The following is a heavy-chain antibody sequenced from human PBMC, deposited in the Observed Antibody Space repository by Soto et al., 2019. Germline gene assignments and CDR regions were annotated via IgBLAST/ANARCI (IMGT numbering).Heavy chain of an antibody. CDR3: ARDFNYGSGDY. J-gene: IGHJ4*01. CDR1: GYTFISYA. Sequence: QAQLVQSGAEEKKPGASVKVSCKASGYTFISYAMYWVRQAPGQRLEWMGWINAGNGNTKYSQKFQGRVTITRDTSASTAYMELSSLRSEDTAVYYCARDFNYGSGDYWGQGTQVTVSS. CDR2: INAGNGNT. V-gene: IGHV1-3*05. D-gene: IGHD3-10*01.